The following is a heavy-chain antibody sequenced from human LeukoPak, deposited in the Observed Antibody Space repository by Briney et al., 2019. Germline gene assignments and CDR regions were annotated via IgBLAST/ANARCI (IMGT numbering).Heavy chain of an antibody. J-gene: IGHJ6*03. CDR2: IYTSGST. V-gene: IGHV4-61*02. D-gene: IGHD6-13*01. CDR1: GGSISSGSYY. Sequence: SETLSLTCTVSGGSISSGSYYWSWIRQPAGKGLEWIGRIYTSGSTNYNPSLKSRVTISVDTSKNQFSLKLSSVTAADTAVYYCARHGGSSSWYYYYYYMDVWGKGTTVTISS. CDR3: ARHGGSSSWYYYYYYMDV.